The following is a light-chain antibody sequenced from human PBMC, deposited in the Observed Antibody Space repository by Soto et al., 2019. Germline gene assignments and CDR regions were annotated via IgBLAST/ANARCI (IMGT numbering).Light chain of an antibody. CDR1: SSDVGGYNY. J-gene: IGLJ1*01. CDR2: EVS. V-gene: IGLV2-14*01. Sequence: QSALTQPASVSGSTGQSITISCTGTSSDVGGYNYVSWYQQHPGKAPKLIIYEVSNRPSGVSNRFSGSKSGNTASLTISGLQAEDVDDYYCRSYTSSITAVFGTGPKVNVL. CDR3: RSYTSSITAV.